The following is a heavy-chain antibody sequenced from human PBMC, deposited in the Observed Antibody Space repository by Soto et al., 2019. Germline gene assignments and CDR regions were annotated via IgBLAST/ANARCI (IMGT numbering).Heavy chain of an antibody. CDR1: GGSISSYY. D-gene: IGHD1-7*01. CDR3: ARAQYNWNYGGYYYYGMDV. J-gene: IGHJ6*02. Sequence: SETLSLTCTLSGGSISSYYWSWIRQPPGTGLEWIGYISYSGSANYNPSLKSRVTISVDTSKNQFSLKLSSVTAADTAVYYCARAQYNWNYGGYYYYGMDVWGQGTTVTVSS. CDR2: ISYSGSA. V-gene: IGHV4-59*01.